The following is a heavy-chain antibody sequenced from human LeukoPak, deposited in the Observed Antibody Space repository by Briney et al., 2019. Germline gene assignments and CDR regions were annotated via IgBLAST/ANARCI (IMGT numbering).Heavy chain of an antibody. CDR2: ISSSSSYI. Sequence: GGSLRLSCAASGFTFSSYSMNWVRQAPGKGQEWVSSISSSSSYIYYADSVKGRFTISRDNAKNSLYLQMNSLRAEDTAVYYCATAYCSSTSCSASGYDDEAGLDYWGQGTLVTVSS. CDR1: GFTFSSYS. V-gene: IGHV3-21*01. CDR3: ATAYCSSTSCSASGYDDEAGLDY. J-gene: IGHJ4*02. D-gene: IGHD2-2*01.